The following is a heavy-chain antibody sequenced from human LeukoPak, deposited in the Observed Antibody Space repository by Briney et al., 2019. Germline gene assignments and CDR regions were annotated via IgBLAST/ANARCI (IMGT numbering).Heavy chain of an antibody. J-gene: IGHJ4*02. D-gene: IGHD2-21*02. V-gene: IGHV3-64D*06. CDR2: ISSNGGST. CDR1: GFTFSSYA. Sequence: GGSLRLSCSASGFTFSSYAMHWVRQAPEKGLEYVSAISSNGGSTYYADSVKGRFTISRDNSKNTLYLQMSSLRPEDTAVYYCVKGILVVTARAFDYWGQGTLVTVSS. CDR3: VKGILVVTARAFDY.